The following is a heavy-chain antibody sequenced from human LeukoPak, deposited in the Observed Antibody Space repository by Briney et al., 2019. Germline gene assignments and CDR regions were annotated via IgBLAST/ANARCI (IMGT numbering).Heavy chain of an antibody. CDR3: AKDRGWQYADYETVAVEH. V-gene: IGHV1-18*01. D-gene: IGHD4-17*01. CDR2: ISVYTGKT. Sequence: ASVKVSCKASGYTFTNYGISWVRQAPGQGLEWMGWISVYTGKTYHAQKFQARVTMTTDTSTTTAYMGLRSLRSDDTAVYYCAKDRGWQYADYETVAVEHWGQGTLVTVSS. J-gene: IGHJ4*02. CDR1: GYTFTNYG.